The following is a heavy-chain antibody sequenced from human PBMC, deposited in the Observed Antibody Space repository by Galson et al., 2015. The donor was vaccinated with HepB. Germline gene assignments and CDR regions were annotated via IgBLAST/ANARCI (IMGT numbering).Heavy chain of an antibody. CDR3: ARDPRSTICYKD. J-gene: IGHJ4*02. D-gene: IGHD2-2*02. CDR1: GFTFSNYW. CDR2: IKQDGSEK. Sequence: SLRLSCAASGFTFSNYWMSWVRQAPGKGLEWVANIKQDGSEKNYVDSVKGRFTISRDNAKNSLYLQMDSLRAEDTAVYYCARDPRSTICYKDWGQGTLVTVST. V-gene: IGHV3-7*03.